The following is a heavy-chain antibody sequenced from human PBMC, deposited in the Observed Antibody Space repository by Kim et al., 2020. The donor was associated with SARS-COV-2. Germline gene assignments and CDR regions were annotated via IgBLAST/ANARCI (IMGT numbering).Heavy chain of an antibody. V-gene: IGHV3-11*05. Sequence: GGSLRLSCAASGFTFSDYYMSWIRQAPGKGLEWVAYISSSGSYTNYADSVKGRFTISRDNAKYSLYLEMNSLRAEDTAVYYCAKVSITWSLTWGQGTLVTVSS. CDR1: GFTFSDYY. J-gene: IGHJ4*02. CDR3: AKVSITWSLT. D-gene: IGHD6-13*01. CDR2: ISSSGSYT.